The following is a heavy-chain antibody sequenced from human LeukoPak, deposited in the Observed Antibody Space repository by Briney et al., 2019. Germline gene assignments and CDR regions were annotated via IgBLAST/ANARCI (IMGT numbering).Heavy chain of an antibody. J-gene: IGHJ3*02. CDR2: INSDGSST. CDR3: ARGYGLTYYYDSSGYFDAFDI. D-gene: IGHD3-22*01. Sequence: GXLRLSCAASGFTFSSYWMHWVRQAPGKGLVWVSRINSDGSSTSYADSVKGRFTISRDNAKNTLYLQMNSLRAEDTAVYYCARGYGLTYYYDSSGYFDAFDIWGQGTMVTVSS. CDR1: GFTFSSYW. V-gene: IGHV3-74*01.